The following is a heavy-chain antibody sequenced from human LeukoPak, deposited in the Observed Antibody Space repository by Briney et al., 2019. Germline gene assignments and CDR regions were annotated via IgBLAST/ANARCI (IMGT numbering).Heavy chain of an antibody. J-gene: IGHJ4*02. CDR1: AYSISNGFL. Sequence: SETLSLTCTVSAYSISNGFLWGWIRQPPGKGLEWIGSIYHSGTTYYNPSLKSRVTMSVDTSKNQFSLKLSSVTAADTAVYYCARGGHQDIVVVPAAPRGDRFDYWGQGTLVTVSS. V-gene: IGHV4-38-2*02. CDR3: ARGGHQDIVVVPAAPRGDRFDY. CDR2: IYHSGTT. D-gene: IGHD2-2*01.